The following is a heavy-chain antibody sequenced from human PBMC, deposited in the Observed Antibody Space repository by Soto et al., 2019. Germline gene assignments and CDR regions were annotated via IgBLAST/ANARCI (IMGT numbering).Heavy chain of an antibody. CDR3: ARGREYSGYDQAYWFDP. J-gene: IGHJ5*02. V-gene: IGHV4-59*08. Sequence: SDTLSLTCTVSGGSISSYYWSWIRQPPGKGLEWIGYIYYSGSTNYNPSLKSRVTISVDTSKNQFSLKLSSVTAADTAVYYCARGREYSGYDQAYWFDPWGQGTLVTVSS. CDR1: GGSISSYY. D-gene: IGHD5-12*01. CDR2: IYYSGST.